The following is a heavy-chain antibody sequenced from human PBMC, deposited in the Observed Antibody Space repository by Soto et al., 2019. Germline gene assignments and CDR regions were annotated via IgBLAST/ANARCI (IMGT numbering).Heavy chain of an antibody. J-gene: IGHJ4*02. V-gene: IGHV3-23*01. D-gene: IGHD6-6*01. CDR3: AKQWVPSITARPPRFDY. CDR1: EFTFSTYA. CDR2: ISDSGDIT. Sequence: GVSLRLSCAASEFTFSTYAMTWVRQAPGRGLQWVATISDSGDITYYADSVKGRFTISRDNSRNTLYLQMNNLRAEDTALYYCAKQWVPSITARPPRFDYWGRGTLVTVSS.